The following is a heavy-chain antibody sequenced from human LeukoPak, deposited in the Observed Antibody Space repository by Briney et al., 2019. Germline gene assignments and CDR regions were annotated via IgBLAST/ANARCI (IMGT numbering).Heavy chain of an antibody. CDR3: ERAAFGSGYPFDY. CDR2: VSYDGSNK. Sequence: GGSLRLSCAASGFTFSSYSMHWVRQAPAKGLEWVAGVSYDGSNKYYADFLKGRFTISRDNSKNTMYLQMNSLRAEVTAVYYCERAAFGSGYPFDYWGQGTLVTVSS. CDR1: GFTFSSYS. D-gene: IGHD5-12*01. J-gene: IGHJ4*02. V-gene: IGHV3-30*04.